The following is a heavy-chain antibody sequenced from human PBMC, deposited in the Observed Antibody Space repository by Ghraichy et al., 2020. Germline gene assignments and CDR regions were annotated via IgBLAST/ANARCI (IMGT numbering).Heavy chain of an antibody. Sequence: LSLTCAASGFTFSNAWMSWVRQAPGKGLEWVGRIKSKTDGGTTDYAAPVKGRFTISRDDSKNTLYLQMNSLKTEDTAVYYCTTWGYYYYYYYMDVWGKGTTVTVSS. CDR1: GFTFSNAW. CDR3: TTWGYYYYYYYMDV. CDR2: IKSKTDGGTT. V-gene: IGHV3-15*01. J-gene: IGHJ6*03. D-gene: IGHD3-16*01.